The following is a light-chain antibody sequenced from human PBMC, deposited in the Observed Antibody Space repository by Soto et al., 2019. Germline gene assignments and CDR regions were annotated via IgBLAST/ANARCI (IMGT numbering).Light chain of an antibody. CDR3: QHHGGSIT. J-gene: IGKJ5*01. CDR1: QSVSSNS. V-gene: IGKV3-20*01. Sequence: EIVLTQSPGTLSLSPGERATLSCRASQSVSSNSLAWYLQKPDQAPRLLIYGASNRATGIADRFSGSGAGADFTLSISRLEPEDFAVYFCQHHGGSITFGQGTRLEIK. CDR2: GAS.